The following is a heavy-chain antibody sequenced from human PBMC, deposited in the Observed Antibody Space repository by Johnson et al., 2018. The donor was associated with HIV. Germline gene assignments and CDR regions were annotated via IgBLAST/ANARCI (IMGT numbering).Heavy chain of an antibody. D-gene: IGHD3-22*01. CDR3: ARRDDIRNGAFDI. J-gene: IGHJ3*02. CDR1: GFTFSSYG. CDR2: ISGSGGST. Sequence: MLLVESGGGVVQPGGSLRLSCAASGFTFSSYGMHWVRQAPGKGLEWVSAISGSGGSTYYADSVKGRFTISRDNSKNTLYLQRNSLRAEDTAVYYCARRDDIRNGAFDIWGQGTMVTVSS. V-gene: IGHV3-23*04.